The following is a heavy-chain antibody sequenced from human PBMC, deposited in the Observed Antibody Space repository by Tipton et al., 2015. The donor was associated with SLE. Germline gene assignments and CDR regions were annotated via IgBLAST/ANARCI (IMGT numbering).Heavy chain of an antibody. D-gene: IGHD3-3*01. Sequence: LRLSCTVSGGSIRSNNYYWGWIRQPPGKGLEWIGNIYYSGNTYYNPSLKSPVTISIDTSKNHLSLKLSSVTAADTAVYYCACETFGVVGWFDAWGQRTLVTVSS. CDR3: ACETFGVVGWFDA. CDR2: IYYSGNT. V-gene: IGHV4-39*07. J-gene: IGHJ5*02. CDR1: GGSIRSNNYY.